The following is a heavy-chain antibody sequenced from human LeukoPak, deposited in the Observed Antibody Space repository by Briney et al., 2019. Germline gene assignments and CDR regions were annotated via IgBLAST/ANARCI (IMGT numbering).Heavy chain of an antibody. Sequence: MAGGSLRLSCAASGFTFSDYYMSWIRQAPGKGLEWVSYISSSGSTIYYADSVKGRFTISRDNAKNSLYLQMNSLRAEDTAVYYCARDLTYSSGYPEYFQHWGQGTLVTVSS. J-gene: IGHJ1*01. CDR1: GFTFSDYY. CDR3: ARDLTYSSGYPEYFQH. D-gene: IGHD3-22*01. V-gene: IGHV3-11*04. CDR2: ISSSGSTI.